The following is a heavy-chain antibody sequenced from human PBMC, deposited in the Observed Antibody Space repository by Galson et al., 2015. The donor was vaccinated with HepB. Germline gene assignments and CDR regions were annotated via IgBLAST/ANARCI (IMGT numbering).Heavy chain of an antibody. CDR1: GYSFTRYA. CDR2: INGGNGYT. D-gene: IGHD1-26*01. Sequence: SVKVSCKVSGYSFTRYAMHWVRQAPGQRLEWMGWINGGNGYTKYSQKFQGRISITRDTSANTAYMELSSLRSEDTAVYYCARPYVPSIDWFDPWGQGTLVTVSS. J-gene: IGHJ5*02. CDR3: ARPYVPSIDWFDP. V-gene: IGHV1-3*01.